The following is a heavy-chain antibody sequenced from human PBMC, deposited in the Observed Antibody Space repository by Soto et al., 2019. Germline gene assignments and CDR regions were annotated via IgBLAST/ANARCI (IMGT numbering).Heavy chain of an antibody. CDR2: IFHSGST. V-gene: IGHV4-30-2*01. Sequence: SETLSLTCAVSGGSISSGGYSWSWLRQPPGKGLEWIGYIFHSGSTYYNPSLKSRVTISVDGSKNHFSLELSSVTAADTAVYYCARDKITGLFDEWGQGTLVTVSS. CDR1: GGSISSGGYS. CDR3: ARDKITGLFDE. J-gene: IGHJ4*02. D-gene: IGHD2-8*02.